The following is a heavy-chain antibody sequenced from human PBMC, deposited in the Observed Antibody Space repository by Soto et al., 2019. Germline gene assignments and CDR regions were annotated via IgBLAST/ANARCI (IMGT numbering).Heavy chain of an antibody. CDR1: GFTFSSYA. J-gene: IGHJ4*02. Sequence: GGSLRLSCAASGFTFSSYAMSWVRQAPGKGLEWVSAISGSGGSTYYADSVKGRFTISRDNSKNTLYLQMNSLRAEDTAVYYCAKSGLKGVWSGYSYYYFDYWGQGTLVTVSS. CDR2: ISGSGGST. V-gene: IGHV3-23*01. CDR3: AKSGLKGVWSGYSYYYFDY. D-gene: IGHD3-3*01.